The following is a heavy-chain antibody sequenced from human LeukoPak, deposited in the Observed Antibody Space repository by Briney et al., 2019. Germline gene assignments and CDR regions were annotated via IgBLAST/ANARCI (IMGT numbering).Heavy chain of an antibody. CDR3: ARGPYCSSTSCYFARDYYYYGMDV. D-gene: IGHD2-2*01. Sequence: SETLSLTCTVSGGSISSYYWSWIRQPPGKGLEWIGYIYYSGSTYYNPSLKSRVAISVDTSKNQFSLKLSSVTAADTAVYYCARGPYCSSTSCYFARDYYYYGMDVWGQGTTVTVSS. J-gene: IGHJ6*02. CDR2: IYYSGST. CDR1: GGSISSYY. V-gene: IGHV4-59*08.